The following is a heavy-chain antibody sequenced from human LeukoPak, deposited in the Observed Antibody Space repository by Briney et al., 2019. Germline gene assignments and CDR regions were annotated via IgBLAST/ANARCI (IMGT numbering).Heavy chain of an antibody. D-gene: IGHD6-13*01. CDR3: AKDPHPLAAAGPTPDY. Sequence: GASVKVSCKVSGYTLTELSMHWVRQAPGKGLEWMGGFDPEDGETIYAQKFQGRVTMTEDTSTDTAYMELSSLRSEDTAVYYCAKDPHPLAAAGPTPDYWGQGTLVTVSS. V-gene: IGHV1-24*01. CDR1: GYTLTELS. CDR2: FDPEDGET. J-gene: IGHJ4*02.